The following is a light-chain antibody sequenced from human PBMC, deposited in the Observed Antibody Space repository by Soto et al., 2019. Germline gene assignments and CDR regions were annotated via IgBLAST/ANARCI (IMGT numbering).Light chain of an antibody. CDR2: NNN. V-gene: IGLV1-44*01. CDR3: SAWDDNLNGPV. CDR1: SSNIGSNT. Sequence: QSVLTQPPSASGTPGQRVIISCSGSSSNIGSNTVNWYQQVPGTAPRLLIYNNNQWPSGVPDRFSGSKSGTSASLAISGLQSGDEADYYCSAWDDNLNGPVFGGGTQLTVL. J-gene: IGLJ7*01.